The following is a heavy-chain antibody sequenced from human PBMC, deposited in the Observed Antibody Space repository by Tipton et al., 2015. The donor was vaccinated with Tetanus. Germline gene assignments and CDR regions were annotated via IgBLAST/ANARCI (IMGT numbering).Heavy chain of an antibody. V-gene: IGHV3-23*01. CDR2: ITSSSDRT. J-gene: IGHJ5*02. D-gene: IGHD3-10*01. CDR3: AKDRGDYSREP. Sequence: SLRLSCVASGFTFDSYAMTWVRQAPGKGLEWVSAITSSSDRTYYADSVKGRFTISRDNSKKTLYLQMNSLRAVERGVYYWAKDRGDYSREPWGQGTLGSVSS. CDR1: GFTFDSYA.